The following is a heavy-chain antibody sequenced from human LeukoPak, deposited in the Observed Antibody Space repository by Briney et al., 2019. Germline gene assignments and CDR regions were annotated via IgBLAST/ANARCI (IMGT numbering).Heavy chain of an antibody. CDR2: IREDGSMK. D-gene: IGHD3-22*01. J-gene: IGHJ3*01. Sequence: AGGSLRLFCAASGLTFSTYWMTWVRQAPGRGLKWVANIREDGSMKYYLDSVKGRFTISRDNAKNSVFLQMNSLRAEDTATYYCARDLTYYFDSRGYYDAFDVWGQGTMVTVSS. CDR1: GLTFSTYW. CDR3: ARDLTYYFDSRGYYDAFDV. V-gene: IGHV3-7*01.